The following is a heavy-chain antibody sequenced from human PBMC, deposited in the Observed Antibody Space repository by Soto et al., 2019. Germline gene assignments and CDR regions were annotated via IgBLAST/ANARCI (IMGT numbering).Heavy chain of an antibody. J-gene: IGHJ4*02. V-gene: IGHV3-23*01. CDR2: ISGSGGGT. Sequence: HPGGSLRLSCAASGFTFRSYAMSWVRQAPGKGLEWVSSISGSGGGTYYADSVKGRITFSRDNAKNTLCLQMNSLRAEDTAVYYCAKFGMAATKRSPPYYFDYWGQGTLVTVSS. D-gene: IGHD3-16*01. CDR3: AKFGMAATKRSPPYYFDY. CDR1: GFTFRSYA.